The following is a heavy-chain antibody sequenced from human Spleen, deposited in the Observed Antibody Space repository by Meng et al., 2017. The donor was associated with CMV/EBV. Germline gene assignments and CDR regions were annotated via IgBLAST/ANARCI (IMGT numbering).Heavy chain of an antibody. D-gene: IGHD5-12*01. J-gene: IGHJ4*02. V-gene: IGHV3-23*01. Sequence: SGFTFSNYAMSWVRQAPGKGLEWVSGLSDGGGNSYYADSVKGRFTISSDNSRSTLYLHMNSLRAEDTAVYYCAKKIGIVATTCFDSWGQGTLVTVSS. CDR3: AKKIGIVATTCFDS. CDR2: LSDGGGNS. CDR1: GFTFSNYA.